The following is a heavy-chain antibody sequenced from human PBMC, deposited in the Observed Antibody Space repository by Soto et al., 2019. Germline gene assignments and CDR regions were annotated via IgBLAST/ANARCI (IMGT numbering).Heavy chain of an antibody. J-gene: IGHJ3*02. CDR2: FDPEDGET. V-gene: IGHV1-24*01. CDR1: GYTLTELS. D-gene: IGHD3-22*01. Sequence: ASVKVSCKVSGYTLTELSMHWVRQAPGKGLEWMGGFDPEDGETIYAQKFQGRVTMTEDTSTDTAYMELSSLRSEDAAVYYCATTVYYGSNDAFDSWGQGTMVTVAS. CDR3: ATTVYYGSNDAFDS.